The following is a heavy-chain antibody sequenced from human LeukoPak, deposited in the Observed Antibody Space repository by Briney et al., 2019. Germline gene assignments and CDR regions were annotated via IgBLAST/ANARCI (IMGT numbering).Heavy chain of an antibody. CDR3: GKGPGYSVYDNLPHH. J-gene: IGHJ5*02. CDR2: ISGSGGST. CDR1: GFAFTGYA. D-gene: IGHD5/OR15-5a*01. V-gene: IGHV3-23*01. Sequence: GGPLRLSCAASGFAFTGYAMSRVRQTPGRGLEWVSAISGSGGSTYYADSVKGRFTISRDNPKNTLNLQMDSLRADDTAVYYCGKGPGYSVYDNLPHHWGQGTLVTVSS.